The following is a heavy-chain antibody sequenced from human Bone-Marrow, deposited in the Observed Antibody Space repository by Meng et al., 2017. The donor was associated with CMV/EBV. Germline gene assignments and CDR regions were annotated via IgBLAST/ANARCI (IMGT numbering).Heavy chain of an antibody. V-gene: IGHV1-46*01. J-gene: IGHJ5*02. CDR1: GYTFTSYY. CDR2: INPSGGST. D-gene: IGHD2-2*01. Sequence: SVKVSCKASGYTFTSYYMHWVRQAPGQGLEWMGIINPSGGSTSYAQKFQGRVTMTRDTSTSTVYMELSSLRSEDTAVYYCARDRGYCSSTSCQPTNNWFDPWGQGTLVTVSS. CDR3: ARDRGYCSSTSCQPTNNWFDP.